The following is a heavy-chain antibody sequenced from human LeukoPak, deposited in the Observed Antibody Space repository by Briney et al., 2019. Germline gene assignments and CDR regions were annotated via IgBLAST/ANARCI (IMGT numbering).Heavy chain of an antibody. CDR1: GFTFSGFW. Sequence: GGSLRLSCAVSGFTFSGFWMSWSRQAPGKGLEWVASINSDGSEGYYADVVKGRFTISRDNAKNSLYLQINSLRAEDTAVYYCARSSYSSSSSVWGKGTMVTVSS. D-gene: IGHD6-6*01. V-gene: IGHV3-7*03. CDR3: ARSSYSSSSSV. CDR2: INSDGSEG. J-gene: IGHJ3*01.